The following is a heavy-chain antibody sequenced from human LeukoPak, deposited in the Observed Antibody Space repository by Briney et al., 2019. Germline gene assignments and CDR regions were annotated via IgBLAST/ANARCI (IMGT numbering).Heavy chain of an antibody. J-gene: IGHJ4*02. D-gene: IGHD3-10*01. CDR2: INHSGST. V-gene: IGHV4-34*01. CDR1: GGSFSGYY. CDR3: ARHASGEVPSDY. Sequence: PSETLSLTCAVYGGSFSGYYWSWIRQPPGKGLEWIGEINHSGSTNYNPSLKSRVTISVDTSKNQFSLKLSSVTAADTAVYYCARHASGEVPSDYWGQGTLVTVSS.